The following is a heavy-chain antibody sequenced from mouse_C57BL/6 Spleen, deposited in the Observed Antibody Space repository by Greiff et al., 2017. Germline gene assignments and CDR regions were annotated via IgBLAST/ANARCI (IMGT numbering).Heavy chain of an antibody. V-gene: IGHV1-52*01. D-gene: IGHD2-4*01. CDR3: ARGGDYYDYWFAY. Sequence: QVQLQQPGAELVRPGSSVKLSCKASGYTFTSYWMHWVKQRPIQGLEWIGNIDPSDSETHYNQKFKDKATLTVDKSSSTAYMQLSSLTSEDSAVYYCARGGDYYDYWFAYWGQGTLVTVSA. CDR2: IDPSDSET. CDR1: GYTFTSYW. J-gene: IGHJ3*01.